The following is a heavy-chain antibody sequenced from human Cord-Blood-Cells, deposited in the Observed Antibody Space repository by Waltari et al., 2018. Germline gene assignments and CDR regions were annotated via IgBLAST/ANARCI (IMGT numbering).Heavy chain of an antibody. CDR1: GGSISSSSYY. CDR3: ATASPLCSSTSCYYHYGMDV. Sequence: QLQLQESGPGLVKPSETLSLPCTVSGGSISSSSYYWGWIRQPPGQGLEWIGSIYYSGSTYYNPSLKSRVTISVDTSKNQFSLKLSSVTAADTAVYYCATASPLCSSTSCYYHYGMDVWGQGTTVTVSS. D-gene: IGHD2-2*01. J-gene: IGHJ6*02. CDR2: IYYSGST. V-gene: IGHV4-39*01.